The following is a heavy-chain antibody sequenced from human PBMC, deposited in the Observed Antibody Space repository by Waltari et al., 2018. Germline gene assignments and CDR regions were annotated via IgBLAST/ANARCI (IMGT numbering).Heavy chain of an antibody. CDR1: GYSFTSYW. D-gene: IGHD4-17*01. CDR2: TYPVDSDT. J-gene: IGHJ4*02. V-gene: IGHV5-51*01. Sequence: EVQLVQFGAEVKEPGEFLKNPCKGSGYSFTSYWIGWVRQMPGKGLEWLGITYPVDSDTSYSPSFQGPVTISSDKSNSPAYQQSGSLKSADTAMYYCATLHYGYYYFDYWGQGTLVTVSS. CDR3: ATLHYGYYYFDY.